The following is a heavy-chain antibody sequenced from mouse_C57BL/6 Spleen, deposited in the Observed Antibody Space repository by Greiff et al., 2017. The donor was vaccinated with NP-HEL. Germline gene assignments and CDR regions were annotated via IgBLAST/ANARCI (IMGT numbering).Heavy chain of an antibody. D-gene: IGHD1-1*01. J-gene: IGHJ2*01. Sequence: EVKVVESGGGLVKPGGSLKLSCAASGFTFSDYGMHWVRQAPEKGLEWVAYISSGSSTIYYADTMKGRFTISRDNAKNTLFLQMTSLRSEDTAMYYCARDIHYYGSIFDYWGQGTTLTVSS. CDR1: GFTFSDYG. CDR2: ISSGSSTI. CDR3: ARDIHYYGSIFDY. V-gene: IGHV5-17*01.